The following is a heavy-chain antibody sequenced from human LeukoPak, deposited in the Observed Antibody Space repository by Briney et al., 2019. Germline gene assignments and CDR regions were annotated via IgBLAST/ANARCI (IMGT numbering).Heavy chain of an antibody. CDR2: IYYSGST. D-gene: IGHD3-10*01. Sequence: SETLSLTCTVSGGSISSSSYYWGWIRQPPGKGLEWIGSIYYSGSTYYNPSLKSRVTISVGTSKNQFSLKLSSVTAADTAVYYCARVTTMVRGVTDYWGQGTLVTVSS. V-gene: IGHV4-39*07. CDR1: GGSISSSSYY. CDR3: ARVTTMVRGVTDY. J-gene: IGHJ4*02.